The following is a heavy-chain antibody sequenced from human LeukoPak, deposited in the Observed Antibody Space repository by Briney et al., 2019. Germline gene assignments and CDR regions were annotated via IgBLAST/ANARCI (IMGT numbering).Heavy chain of an antibody. J-gene: IGHJ4*02. CDR1: GGTFSSYT. CDR3: ATREGHGYSSGWYPN. CDR2: IIPILGIA. V-gene: IGHV1-69*02. D-gene: IGHD6-19*01. Sequence: SVKVSCKASGGTFSSYTISWVRQAPGQGLEWMGRIIPILGIANYAQKFQGRVTITADKSTSTAYMELNSLRSEDTAVYYCATREGHGYSSGWYPNWGQGTLVTVSS.